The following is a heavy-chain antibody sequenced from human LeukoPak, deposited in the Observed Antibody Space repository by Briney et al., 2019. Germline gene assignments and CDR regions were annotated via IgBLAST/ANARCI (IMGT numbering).Heavy chain of an antibody. J-gene: IGHJ4*02. CDR1: GGSISSHY. V-gene: IGHV4-59*11. CDR3: ARGYFWRGQDSYYFDY. CDR2: IYYSGST. Sequence: PSETLSLTCTVSGGSISSHYWSWIRQPPGKGLEWIGYIYYSGSTNYNPSLKSRVTISVDTSKNQFSLKLSSVTAADTAVYYCARGYFWRGQDSYYFDYWGQGTLVTVSS. D-gene: IGHD3-3*01.